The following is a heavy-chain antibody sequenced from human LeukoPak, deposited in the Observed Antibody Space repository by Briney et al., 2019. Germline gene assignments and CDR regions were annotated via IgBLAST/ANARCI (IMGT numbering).Heavy chain of an antibody. CDR2: ISVYSSNT. Sequence: ASVKVSCKASGYTFTSYPISWVRQAPGQGLEWMGWISVYSSNTKYAQKLQGRVTITADKSTSTAYMELSSLRSDDTAVYYCARADDSSGYLDYWGQGTLVTVSS. V-gene: IGHV1-18*01. J-gene: IGHJ4*02. D-gene: IGHD3-22*01. CDR1: GYTFTSYP. CDR3: ARADDSSGYLDY.